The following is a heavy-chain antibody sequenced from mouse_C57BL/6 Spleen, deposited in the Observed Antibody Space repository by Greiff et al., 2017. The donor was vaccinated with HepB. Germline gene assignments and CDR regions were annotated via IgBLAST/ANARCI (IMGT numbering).Heavy chain of an antibody. J-gene: IGHJ3*01. CDR1: GYTFTSYW. Sequence: QVQLQQPGAELVRPGSSVKLSCKASGYTFTSYWMDWVKQRPGQGLEWIGNIYPSDSETHYNQKFKDKATLTVDKSSSTADMQLSSLTSEDSAVYYCAREVYGYDEGAWFAYWGQGTLVTVSA. D-gene: IGHD2-2*01. CDR2: IYPSDSET. V-gene: IGHV1-61*01. CDR3: AREVYGYDEGAWFAY.